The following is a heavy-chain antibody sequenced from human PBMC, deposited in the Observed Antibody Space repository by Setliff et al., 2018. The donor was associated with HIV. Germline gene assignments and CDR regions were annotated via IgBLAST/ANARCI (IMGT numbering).Heavy chain of an antibody. CDR1: GYTFTDYA. Sequence: GASVKVSCKASGYTFTDYAIYWMRQAPGQRLEWLGWINAGNGNTEYSQNFQGRVTISRDTSASTAYMELSSLRSEDTAVYYCARDGRGDGYNYGSFSWGQGTLVTVSS. V-gene: IGHV1-3*01. CDR3: ARDGRGDGYNYGSFS. J-gene: IGHJ4*02. D-gene: IGHD5-12*01. CDR2: INAGNGNT.